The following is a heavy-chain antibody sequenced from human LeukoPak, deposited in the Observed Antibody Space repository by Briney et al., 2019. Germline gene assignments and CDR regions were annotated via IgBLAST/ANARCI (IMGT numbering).Heavy chain of an antibody. D-gene: IGHD6-6*01. Sequence: GRSLRLSCAASGFTFSSYAMHWVRQAPGKGLEWVAVISYDGSNKYYADSVKGRFTISRDNSKNTLYLQMNILRAEDTAVYYCARDLYSSSSGIDYWGQGTLVTVSS. CDR2: ISYDGSNK. CDR1: GFTFSSYA. V-gene: IGHV3-30*04. J-gene: IGHJ4*02. CDR3: ARDLYSSSSGIDY.